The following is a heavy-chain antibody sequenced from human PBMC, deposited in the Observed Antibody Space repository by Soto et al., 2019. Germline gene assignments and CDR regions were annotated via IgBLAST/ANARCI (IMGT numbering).Heavy chain of an antibody. CDR2: IYYSGST. V-gene: IGHV4-30-4*01. CDR1: GGSISSGDYY. J-gene: IGHJ4*01. Sequence: PSETLSLTCTVSGGSISSGDYYWSWIRQPPGKGLEWIGYIYYSGSTDYKPSLKRRVTISLDTSKNQFSLELSPVTAADTAVYYCARPSRSYGVAHFDYWGQGTLVTVSS. D-gene: IGHD4-17*01. CDR3: ARPSRSYGVAHFDY.